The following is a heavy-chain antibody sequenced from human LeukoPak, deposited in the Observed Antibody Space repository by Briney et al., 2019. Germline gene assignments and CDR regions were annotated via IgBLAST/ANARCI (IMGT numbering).Heavy chain of an antibody. V-gene: IGHV3-74*01. CDR3: VRGRGSYGWFDP. Sequence: GGSLRLACAASGFTSSSYWMHWVRQVPGKGLVWVSRISGDGTARNYADSVKGRFTISRDDAKNTVDLQMNSLRGEDTAVYYCVRGRGSYGWFDPWGQGTLVTVSS. CDR1: GFTSSSYW. D-gene: IGHD3-10*01. CDR2: ISGDGTAR. J-gene: IGHJ5*02.